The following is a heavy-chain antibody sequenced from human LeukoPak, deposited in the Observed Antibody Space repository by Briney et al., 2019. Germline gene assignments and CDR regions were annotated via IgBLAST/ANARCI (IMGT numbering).Heavy chain of an antibody. CDR3: AKEPSLVVAPDAFDI. CDR2: FDPEDGET. Sequence: ASVKVSCKVSGYILTELSMHWVRQAPGKGLEWMGGFDPEDGETIYAQKFQGRVTMTEDTSTDTAYMELSSLRSEDTAVYYCAKEPSLVVAPDAFDIWGQGTMVTVSS. CDR1: GYILTELS. V-gene: IGHV1-24*01. D-gene: IGHD3-22*01. J-gene: IGHJ3*02.